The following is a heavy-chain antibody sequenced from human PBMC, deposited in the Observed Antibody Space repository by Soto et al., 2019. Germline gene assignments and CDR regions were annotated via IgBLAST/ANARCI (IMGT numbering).Heavy chain of an antibody. D-gene: IGHD1-1*01. CDR1: GFTFSSYA. Sequence: QVQLVESGGGVVQPGRSLRLSCVASGFTFSSYAMHWVRQAPGKGLEWVAVISYDGSNKYYADSVKRRFTISRDNSKNTLYLQMNSLRAEDTAVYYCARDRLRYNWNDFPYYYYGMDVWGQGTTVTVSS. J-gene: IGHJ6*02. CDR2: ISYDGSNK. V-gene: IGHV3-30-3*01. CDR3: ARDRLRYNWNDFPYYYYGMDV.